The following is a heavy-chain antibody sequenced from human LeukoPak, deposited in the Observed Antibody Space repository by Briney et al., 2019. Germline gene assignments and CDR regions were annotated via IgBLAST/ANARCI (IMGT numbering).Heavy chain of an antibody. D-gene: IGHD3-16*02. V-gene: IGHV3-23*01. CDR3: AKSLYGGCDY. J-gene: IGHJ4*02. CDR1: GFTFSSYA. Sequence: GGSLRLSCAASGFTFSSYAMSWVRQAPGKGLEWVSGVNGNGGSTSYADSVKGRFTIFRDNSKNTVYLRMNSLRVEDTAVYYCAKSLYGGCDYWGQGTVVTVSS. CDR2: VNGNGGST.